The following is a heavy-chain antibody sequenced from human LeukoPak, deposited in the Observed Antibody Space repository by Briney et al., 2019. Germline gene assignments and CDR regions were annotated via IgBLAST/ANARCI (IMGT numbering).Heavy chain of an antibody. D-gene: IGHD6-13*01. Sequence: GGSLRLSCAASGFTFSTYWMSWVRQVPGKGLEWVANIKQDGTEKHYVDSVKGRFTISRDNAKNSLYLQMNSLRAEDTAVYYCARASAAHYSSSWFGDDYWGQGTLVTVSS. V-gene: IGHV3-7*01. J-gene: IGHJ4*02. CDR1: GFTFSTYW. CDR2: IKQDGTEK. CDR3: ARASAAHYSSSWFGDDY.